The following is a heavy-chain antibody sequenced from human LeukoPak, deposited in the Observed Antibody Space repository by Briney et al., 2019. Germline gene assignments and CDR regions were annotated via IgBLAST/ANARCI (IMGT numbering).Heavy chain of an antibody. V-gene: IGHV4-34*01. CDR2: IYHSGST. D-gene: IGHD3-3*01. CDR1: GGSFSGYY. CDR3: ARDESYYDFWSGYYQNWFDP. Sequence: SETLSLTCAVYGGSFSGYYWSWIRQPPGKGLEWIGEIYHSGSTNYNPSLKSRVTISVDTSKNQFSLKLSSVTAADTAVYYCARDESYYDFWSGYYQNWFDPWGQGTLVTVSS. J-gene: IGHJ5*02.